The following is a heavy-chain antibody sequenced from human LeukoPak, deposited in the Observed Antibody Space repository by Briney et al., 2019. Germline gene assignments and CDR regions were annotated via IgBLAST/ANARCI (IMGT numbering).Heavy chain of an antibody. D-gene: IGHD3-16*02. CDR2: ISYSGST. J-gene: IGHJ4*02. V-gene: IGHV4-59*08. CDR1: GGSISHYY. CDR3: ARHRGETAPGWGSYRTPYFDY. Sequence: SETLSLTCTVSGGSISHYYYNWFRQPPGKGLEWIGYISYSGSTNYNPSLKSRVTISVDTSKNQFSLKLSSVTAADTAVYYCARHRGETAPGWGSYRTPYFDYWGQGTLVTVSS.